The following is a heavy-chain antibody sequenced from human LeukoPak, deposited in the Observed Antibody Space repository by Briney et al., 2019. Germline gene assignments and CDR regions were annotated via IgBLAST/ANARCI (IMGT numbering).Heavy chain of an antibody. CDR2: IRNDGSDK. CDR3: VRDPTGWEGGDH. V-gene: IGHV3-30*02. D-gene: IGHD1-14*01. CDR1: GFTSSSHG. Sequence: PGGSLRLSCAASGFTSSSHGMHWVRQAPGKGLEWVAFIRNDGSDKYYADSVKGRFTISRDNSKNTLYLQMNSLRPEDTAVYYCVRDPTGWEGGDHWGQGTLVTVSS. J-gene: IGHJ4*02.